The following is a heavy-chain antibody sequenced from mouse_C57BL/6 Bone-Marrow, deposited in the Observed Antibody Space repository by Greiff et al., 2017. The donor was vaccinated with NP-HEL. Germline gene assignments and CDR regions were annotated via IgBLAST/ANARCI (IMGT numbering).Heavy chain of an antibody. V-gene: IGHV1-7*01. Sequence: QVQLQQSGAELAKPGASVKLSCKASGYTFTSYWMHWVKQRPGQGLEWIGYINPSSGYPKYNQKFKDKATLTADKSSSTAYMQLSSLAYEDSAFSYCASFGGYYFAWFAYWGQGTLVTVSA. CDR2: INPSSGYP. J-gene: IGHJ3*01. CDR3: ASFGGYYFAWFAY. D-gene: IGHD2-3*01. CDR1: GYTFTSYW.